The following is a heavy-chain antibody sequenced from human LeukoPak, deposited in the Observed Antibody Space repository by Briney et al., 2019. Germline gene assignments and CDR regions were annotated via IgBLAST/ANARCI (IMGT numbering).Heavy chain of an antibody. D-gene: IGHD6-13*01. CDR3: ARGGCAAAGCGMDV. CDR2: ITSSGSAR. Sequence: PGGSLRLSCAASGFTFSSFEMNWVRQAPGKGLEWVSYITSSGSARYYADSVKGRITISRDNAKNSLYLQMNSLRAEDTAVYYCARGGCAAAGCGMDVWGQGTTVTVSS. V-gene: IGHV3-48*03. CDR1: GFTFSSFE. J-gene: IGHJ6*02.